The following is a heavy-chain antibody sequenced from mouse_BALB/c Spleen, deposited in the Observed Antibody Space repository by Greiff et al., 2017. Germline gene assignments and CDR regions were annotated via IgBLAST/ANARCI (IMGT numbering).Heavy chain of an antibody. D-gene: IGHD2-1*01. Sequence: LQQPGSELVRPGASVKLSCKASGYTFTSYWMHWVKQRPGQGLEWIGNIYPGSGSTNYDEKFKSKATLTVDTSSSTAYMQLSSLTSEDSAVYYCTRYAAYGNYGFAYWGQGTLVTVSA. V-gene: IGHV1S22*01. CDR3: TRYAAYGNYGFAY. CDR1: GYTFTSYW. CDR2: IYPGSGST. J-gene: IGHJ3*01.